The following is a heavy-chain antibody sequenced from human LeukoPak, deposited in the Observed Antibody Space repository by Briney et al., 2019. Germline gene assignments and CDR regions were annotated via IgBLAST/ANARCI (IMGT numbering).Heavy chain of an antibody. V-gene: IGHV3-11*05. CDR2: ISSRGSYT. Sequence: GGSPRLSCAASGFTFSDYYMSWIRQAPGKGLEWVSYISSRGSYTYYADSVKGRFTISRDNAMNSLYLQMNSLRAEDTAVYYCARGRYTGYEYDYWGQGTLVAVSS. J-gene: IGHJ4*02. D-gene: IGHD5-12*01. CDR1: GFTFSDYY. CDR3: ARGRYTGYEYDY.